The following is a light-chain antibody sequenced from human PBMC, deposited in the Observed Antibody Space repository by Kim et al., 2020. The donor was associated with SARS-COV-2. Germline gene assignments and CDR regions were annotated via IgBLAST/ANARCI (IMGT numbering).Light chain of an antibody. CDR2: KVS. CDR1: QSVTPW. Sequence: DIQMTQSPSTLSASLGDRVTITCRASQSVTPWLAWYQQKPGKAPKLLIYKVSNLESGVPSRFSGSGSETEFTLTISSLQPDDFATYYCQQYHTYSYTFGQGTKLEI. J-gene: IGKJ2*01. CDR3: QQYHTYSYT. V-gene: IGKV1-5*03.